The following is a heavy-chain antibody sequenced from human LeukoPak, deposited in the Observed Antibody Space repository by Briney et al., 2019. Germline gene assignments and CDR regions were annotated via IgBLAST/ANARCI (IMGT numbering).Heavy chain of an antibody. CDR1: EFDFSSHA. Sequence: GGSLRLSCAASEFDFSSHAMTWVRQAPGKGLEWVGVIWSDGSNVKYPDSVKGRFTISRDNSKNTMYLQMNSLRAEDTAVYYCARDLDTSGYYSYFDPWGQGTLVTVSS. CDR3: ARDLDTSGYYSYFDP. V-gene: IGHV3-33*08. CDR2: IWSDGSNV. J-gene: IGHJ5*02. D-gene: IGHD3-22*01.